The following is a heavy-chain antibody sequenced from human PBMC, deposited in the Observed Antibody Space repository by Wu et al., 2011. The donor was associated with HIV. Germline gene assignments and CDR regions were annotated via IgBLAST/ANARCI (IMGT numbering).Heavy chain of an antibody. Sequence: QVQLVQSGAEVKMPGSSVKVSCKASGGTFSSYAISWVRQAPGQGLEWMGGIIPIFGTADYAQKFQGRVTITADKSTSTAYMELSSLRSEDTAVYYCVRVSYYYDGSGYNDAFDIWGQGTLVSVSS. J-gene: IGHJ3*02. CDR3: VRVSYYYDGSGYNDAFDI. V-gene: IGHV1-69*14. CDR2: IIPIFGTA. CDR1: GGTFSSYA. D-gene: IGHD3-22*01.